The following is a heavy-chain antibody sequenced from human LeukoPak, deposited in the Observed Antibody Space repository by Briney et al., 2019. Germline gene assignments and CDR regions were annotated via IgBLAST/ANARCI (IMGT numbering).Heavy chain of an antibody. CDR2: ISGSSSNT. V-gene: IGHV3-48*04. D-gene: IGHD5-12*01. CDR3: ATHHGYSGYGYGH. Sequence: TGGSLRLSCAASGFTFSSYGMHWVRQAPGKGLEWVSYISGSSSNTNYADSVKGRFTISGDNAKNSLYLQMNSLRAEDTAVYYCATHHGYSGYGYGHWGQGTLVTVSS. CDR1: GFTFSSYG. J-gene: IGHJ4*02.